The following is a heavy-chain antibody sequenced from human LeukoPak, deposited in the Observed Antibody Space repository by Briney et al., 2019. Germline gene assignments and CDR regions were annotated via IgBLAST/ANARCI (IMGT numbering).Heavy chain of an antibody. CDR3: ARVGYSSSWFYYYYMDV. CDR2: INHSGST. Sequence: PSETLSLTCAVYGGSFSGYYWSWLRQPPGKGLEWIGEINHSGSTNYNPSLKSRVTISVDTSKNQFSLKLSSVTAADTAVYYCARVGYSSSWFYYYYMDVWGKGTTVTVSS. D-gene: IGHD6-13*01. CDR1: GGSFSGYY. V-gene: IGHV4-34*01. J-gene: IGHJ6*03.